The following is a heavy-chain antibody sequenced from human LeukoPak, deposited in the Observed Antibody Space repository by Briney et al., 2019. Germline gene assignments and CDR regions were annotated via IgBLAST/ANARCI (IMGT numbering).Heavy chain of an antibody. CDR2: IIPIFGTA. Sequence: ASVKVSCKASGGTFSSYAISWVRQAPRQGLEWMGGIIPIFGTANYAQKFQGRVTITTDESTSTAYMELSSLRSEDTAVYYCARGQKWSGYYGYWYFDLWGRGTLVTVSS. D-gene: IGHD3-3*01. V-gene: IGHV1-69*05. CDR1: GGTFSSYA. CDR3: ARGQKWSGYYGYWYFDL. J-gene: IGHJ2*01.